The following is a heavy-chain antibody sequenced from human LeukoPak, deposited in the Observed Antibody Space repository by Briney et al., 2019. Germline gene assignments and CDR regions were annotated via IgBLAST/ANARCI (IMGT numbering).Heavy chain of an antibody. D-gene: IGHD3-16*02. Sequence: GRSLSLSCAGSGFTFSSDAMSWVRQAPGKGLEWVSAISGSGGNTYYAHSVKGRFTISRDNSKNTLYLQMNSLRAEDTAVYYCAKDSYVGGSDRFREYHGMDVWGQGTTVTVSS. CDR3: AKDSYVGGSDRFREYHGMDV. CDR1: GFTFSSDA. CDR2: ISGSGGNT. J-gene: IGHJ6*02. V-gene: IGHV3-23*01.